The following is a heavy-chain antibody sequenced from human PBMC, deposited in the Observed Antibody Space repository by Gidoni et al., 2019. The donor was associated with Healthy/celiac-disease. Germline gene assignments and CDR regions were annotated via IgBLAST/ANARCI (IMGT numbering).Heavy chain of an antibody. Sequence: EVQLVESGGGLLKPGGSLGLSCSAPGFTFTSYSMNWVRQAPGKGLEWVSSISSSSSYIYYADSVKGRFTISRDNAKNSLYLQMNSLRAEDTAVYYCARDGTSRGLYYYYGMDVWGQGTTVTVSS. CDR2: ISSSSSYI. D-gene: IGHD1-26*01. J-gene: IGHJ6*02. CDR1: GFTFTSYS. CDR3: ARDGTSRGLYYYYGMDV. V-gene: IGHV3-21*01.